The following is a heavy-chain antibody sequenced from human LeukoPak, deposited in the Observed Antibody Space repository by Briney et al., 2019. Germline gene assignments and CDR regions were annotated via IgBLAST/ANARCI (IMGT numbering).Heavy chain of an antibody. Sequence: PSETLSLTCTVSGGSISSSSYFWGWIRQPPGKGLEWIGSIYYSGSTYYSPSLKSRVTISVDTSKTQFSLKLSSVTAADTAVYYCARGVTMIVVVTYDYWGQGILVTVSS. CDR1: GGSISSSSYF. J-gene: IGHJ4*02. CDR2: IYYSGST. D-gene: IGHD3-22*01. V-gene: IGHV4-39*07. CDR3: ARGVTMIVVVTYDY.